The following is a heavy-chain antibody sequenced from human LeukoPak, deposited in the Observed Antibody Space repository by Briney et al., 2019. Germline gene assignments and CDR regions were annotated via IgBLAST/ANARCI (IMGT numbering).Heavy chain of an antibody. V-gene: IGHV3-30*02. D-gene: IGHD2-2*01. CDR2: IRYDGSNK. J-gene: IGHJ5*02. Sequence: PGGSLRLSCAASGFTFSSYGMHWVRQAPGKGLEWVAFIRYDGSNKYYSDSVKGRFTISRDNSKNTLYLQMNSLRAEDTAVYYCAKDRYCSSTRCYGGYRFDPWGQGTLVTVSS. CDR1: GFTFSSYG. CDR3: AKDRYCSSTRCYGGYRFDP.